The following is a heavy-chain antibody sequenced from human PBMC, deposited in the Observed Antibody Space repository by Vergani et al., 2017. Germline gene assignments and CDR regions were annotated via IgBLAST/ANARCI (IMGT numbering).Heavy chain of an antibody. CDR1: GGSFSDYY. V-gene: IGHV4-34*01. Sequence: QVQLQEWGAGLLKTSETLSLTCGVSGGSFSDYYWSWIRQAPGMGLEWIGEVNHGGSTNYNPSLKSRVSISVDTSKNQFSLQLTSVTAADSALYFCASIARAPTRRNPPPDYWGQGILVTVYS. CDR2: VNHGGST. D-gene: IGHD3-16*02. J-gene: IGHJ4*02. CDR3: ASIARAPTRRNPPPDY.